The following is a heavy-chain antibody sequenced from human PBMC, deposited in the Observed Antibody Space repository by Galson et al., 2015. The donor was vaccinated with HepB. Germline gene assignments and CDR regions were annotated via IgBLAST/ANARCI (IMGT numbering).Heavy chain of an antibody. CDR3: TRDPPRIHGY. V-gene: IGHV3-49*04. J-gene: IGHJ4*02. CDR2: IETKAHAETT. D-gene: IGHD2/OR15-2a*01. Sequence: SLRLSCAGSGFTFGEYAMSWVRRAPGKGLEWITFIETKAHAETTVYAASVRDRFTISRDDSRSIAYLQMNSLKIEDTAVYYCTRDPPRIHGYWGRGTLVTVSS. CDR1: GFTFGEYA.